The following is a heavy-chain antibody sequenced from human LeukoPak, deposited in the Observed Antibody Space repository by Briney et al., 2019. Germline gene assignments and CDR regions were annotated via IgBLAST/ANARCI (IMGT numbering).Heavy chain of an antibody. D-gene: IGHD3-22*01. Sequence: GGSLRLSCAASGFTFSSYSMNWVRQAPGKGLEWVSSISSSSSYIYYADSVKGRFTISRDNAKNSLYLQMNSLRAEDTAVYYCARDGNYYDSSGYCRFDYWGQGTLVTVSS. J-gene: IGHJ4*02. V-gene: IGHV3-21*01. CDR3: ARDGNYYDSSGYCRFDY. CDR1: GFTFSSYS. CDR2: ISSSSSYI.